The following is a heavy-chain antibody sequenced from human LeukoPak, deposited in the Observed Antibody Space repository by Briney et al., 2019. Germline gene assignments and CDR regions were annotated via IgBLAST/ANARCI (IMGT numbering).Heavy chain of an antibody. CDR3: AKGFGEFVDY. J-gene: IGHJ4*02. CDR1: GFTFSSYG. CDR2: IRYDGSNK. V-gene: IGHV3-30*02. Sequence: GGSLRLSCVASGFTFSSYGMHWVRQAPGKGLEWVAFIRYDGSNKYYADSVKGRFTISRDTSKNTLYLQMNSLRAEDTAVYYCAKGFGEFVDYWGQGTLVTVSS. D-gene: IGHD3-10*01.